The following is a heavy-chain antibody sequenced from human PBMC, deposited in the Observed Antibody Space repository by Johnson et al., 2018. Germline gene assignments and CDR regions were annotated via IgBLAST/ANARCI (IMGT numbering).Heavy chain of an antibody. D-gene: IGHD3-10*01. CDR3: ATTQFGARYMDV. CDR1: GFTFSSYS. V-gene: IGHV3-74*02. CDR2: INSDGSST. J-gene: IGHJ6*03. Sequence: VQLVQSGGGLVKPGGSLRLSCAASGFTFSSYSINWVRQAPGKGLEWVSRINSDGSSTSYADSVKGRFTISRDNAKNTLYLQMNSRRAEDTAGYYCATTQFGARYMDVWGKGTTVTVSS.